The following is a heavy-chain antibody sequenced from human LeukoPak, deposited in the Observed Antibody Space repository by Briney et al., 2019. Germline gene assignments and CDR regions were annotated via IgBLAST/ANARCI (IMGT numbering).Heavy chain of an antibody. V-gene: IGHV3-21*01. CDR3: ARQRGSSSGWYVDY. CDR2: ISSSSSYI. J-gene: IGHJ4*02. CDR1: GFTFSSYG. D-gene: IGHD6-19*01. Sequence: GGSLRLSCAASGFTFSSYGMHWVRQAPGKGLEWVSSISSSSSYIYYADSVKGRFTISRDNAKNSLYLQMNSLRAEDTAVYYCARQRGSSSGWYVDYWGQGTLVTVSS.